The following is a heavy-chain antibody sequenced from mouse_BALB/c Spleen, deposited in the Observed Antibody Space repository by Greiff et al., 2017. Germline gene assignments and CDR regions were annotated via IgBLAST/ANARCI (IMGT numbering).Heavy chain of an antibody. V-gene: IGHV1S81*02. Sequence: QVQLKQPGAELVKPGASVKLSCKASGYTFTSYYMYWVKQRPGQGLEWIGGINPSNGGTNFNEKFKSKATLTVDKSSSTAYMQLSSLTSEDSAVYYCTSRQLGLRNYAMDYWGQGTSVTVSS. CDR1: GYTFTSYY. CDR3: TSRQLGLRNYAMDY. D-gene: IGHD3-2*01. J-gene: IGHJ4*01. CDR2: INPSNGGT.